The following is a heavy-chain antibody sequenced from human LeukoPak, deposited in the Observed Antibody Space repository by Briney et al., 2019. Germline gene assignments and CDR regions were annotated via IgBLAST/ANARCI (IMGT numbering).Heavy chain of an antibody. CDR2: IYYSGST. V-gene: IGHV4-59*01. Sequence: SETLSLTCTVSGGSISSYYWSWIRQPPGKGLEWIGYIYYSGSTNYNPSLKSRVTISVDTSKNQFSLKLSSVTAADTAVYYCARERWSYGRAFDIWGQGTMVTVSS. CDR1: GGSISSYY. D-gene: IGHD1-26*01. J-gene: IGHJ3*02. CDR3: ARERWSYGRAFDI.